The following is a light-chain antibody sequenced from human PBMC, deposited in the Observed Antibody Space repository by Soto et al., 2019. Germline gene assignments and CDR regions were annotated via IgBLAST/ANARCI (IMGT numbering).Light chain of an antibody. J-gene: IGKJ1*01. V-gene: IGKV3-15*01. CDR2: GAS. Sequence: EMVLTQSPATVSLSPGERATLSCRASQSVSSYLAWYQQKPGQAPRLLIYGASTRATGIPARFSGRGSGTEFTLTISSLQSEDFAVYYCQQYNDWPQTFGQGTKVDIK. CDR3: QQYNDWPQT. CDR1: QSVSSY.